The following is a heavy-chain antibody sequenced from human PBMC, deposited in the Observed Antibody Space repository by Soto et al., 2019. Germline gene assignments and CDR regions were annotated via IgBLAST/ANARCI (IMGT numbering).Heavy chain of an antibody. Sequence: GGSLRLSCAASGFTFSSYWMSWVRQAPGKGLEWVANIKQDGSEKYYVDSVKGRFTISRDNAKNSLYLQMNSLRAEDTAVYYCARTYYDYIWGSYPEHAEYFQHWGQGTLVTVSS. CDR2: IKQDGSEK. J-gene: IGHJ1*01. V-gene: IGHV3-7*01. CDR3: ARTYYDYIWGSYPEHAEYFQH. D-gene: IGHD3-16*02. CDR1: GFTFSSYW.